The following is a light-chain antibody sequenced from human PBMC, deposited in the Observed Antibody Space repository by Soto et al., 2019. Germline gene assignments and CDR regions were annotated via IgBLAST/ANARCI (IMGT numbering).Light chain of an antibody. CDR2: GAS. CDR1: QSCTIN. V-gene: IGKV3-15*01. CDR3: QQDNNWPRT. J-gene: IGKJ1*01. Sequence: EVVLTQSPATLSVSPGEGATLACRASQSCTINLSWYQQKPGQAPRLLIYGASTRATGIPARFSGSGSETEFTITISSRLAEDVAGYYCQQDNNWPRTFGQGTKVELK.